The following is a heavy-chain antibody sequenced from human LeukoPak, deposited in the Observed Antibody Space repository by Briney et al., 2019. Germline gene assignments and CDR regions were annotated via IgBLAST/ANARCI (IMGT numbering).Heavy chain of an antibody. CDR1: GGSISSYY. V-gene: IGHV4-4*07. Sequence: SETLSLTCTVSGGSISSYYWSWIRQPAGKGLEWIGRIYTSGSTNYNPSLKSRVTMSVDTSKNQFSLKLSSVTAADTAVYYCARGPAPYGSGSYYNSFDYWGQGTLVTVSS. J-gene: IGHJ4*02. CDR2: IYTSGST. D-gene: IGHD3-10*01. CDR3: ARGPAPYGSGSYYNSFDY.